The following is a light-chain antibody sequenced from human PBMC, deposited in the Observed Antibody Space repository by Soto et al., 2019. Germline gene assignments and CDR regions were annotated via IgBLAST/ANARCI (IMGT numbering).Light chain of an antibody. Sequence: EFVLTQSPGTLSLSPGERATLSCRASQSVTSNYLAWHQQRAGQAPRLLIYGASSRASGIPDRFSGSGSGTDFTLTISRLEPEDFAVYYCQQYGSSPPITFGQGTRLEIK. CDR2: GAS. V-gene: IGKV3-20*01. J-gene: IGKJ5*01. CDR3: QQYGSSPPIT. CDR1: QSVTSNY.